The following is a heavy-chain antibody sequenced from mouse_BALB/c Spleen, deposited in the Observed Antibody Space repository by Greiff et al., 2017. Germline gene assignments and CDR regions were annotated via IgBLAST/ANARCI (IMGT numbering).Heavy chain of an antibody. V-gene: IGHV3-6*02. J-gene: IGHJ4*01. CDR2: ISYDGSN. Sequence: VQLKQSGPGLVKPSQSLSLTCSVTGYSITSGYYWNWIRQFPGNKLEWMGYISYDGSNNYNPSLKNRISITRDTSKNQFFLKLNSVTTEDTATYYCATLRGYAMDYWGQGTSVTVSS. D-gene: IGHD1-1*01. CDR1: GYSITSGYY. CDR3: ATLRGYAMDY.